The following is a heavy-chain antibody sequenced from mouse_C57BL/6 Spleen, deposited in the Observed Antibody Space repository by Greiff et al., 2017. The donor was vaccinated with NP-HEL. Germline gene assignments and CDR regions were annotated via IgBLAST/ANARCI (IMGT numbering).Heavy chain of an antibody. V-gene: IGHV1-4*01. Sequence: QVQLQQSGAELARPGASVKMSCKASGYTFTSYTMHWVKQRPGQGLEWIGYINPSSGYTKYNQKFKDKATLTADKSSSTAYMQLSSLTSEDSAVYYCARSYYGSSWFAYWGKGTLVTVSA. CDR2: INPSSGYT. D-gene: IGHD1-1*01. CDR1: GYTFTSYT. J-gene: IGHJ3*01. CDR3: ARSYYGSSWFAY.